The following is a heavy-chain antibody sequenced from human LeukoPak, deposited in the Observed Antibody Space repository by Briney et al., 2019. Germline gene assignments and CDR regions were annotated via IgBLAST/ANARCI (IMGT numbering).Heavy chain of an antibody. Sequence: SETLSLTCTVSGGSISSSSYYWGWIRQPPGKGLEWIGSIYYSGSTYYNPSLKSRVTISVDTSKNQFSLKLSSVTAADTAVYYCASAYYDAPFDYWGQGTLVTVSS. CDR3: ASAYYDAPFDY. CDR2: IYYSGST. V-gene: IGHV4-39*07. J-gene: IGHJ4*02. D-gene: IGHD3-3*01. CDR1: GGSISSSSYY.